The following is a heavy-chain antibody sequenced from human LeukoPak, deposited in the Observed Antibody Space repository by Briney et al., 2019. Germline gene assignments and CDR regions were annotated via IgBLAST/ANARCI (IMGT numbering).Heavy chain of an antibody. V-gene: IGHV1-2*02. CDR1: GYTFIGCY. Sequence: VASVKVSCKASGYTFIGCYLHWVRQAPGQGLEWMGWINPHNGDTNYAQKFQGRVTMTRDTSITTAYMELSRLKSDDTAVYYCATVRDIVVGGGPYYFDYWGQGTLVTVSS. CDR2: INPHNGDT. CDR3: ATVRDIVVGGGPYYFDY. J-gene: IGHJ4*02. D-gene: IGHD2-15*01.